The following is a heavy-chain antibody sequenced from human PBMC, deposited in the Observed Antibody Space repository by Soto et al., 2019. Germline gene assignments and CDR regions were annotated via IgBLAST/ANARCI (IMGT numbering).Heavy chain of an antibody. J-gene: IGHJ4*02. D-gene: IGHD3-16*02. Sequence: QVQLQESGPGLVKPSQTLSLTCTVSGGSISSGGYYWSWIRQHPGKGLEWIGYIYYSGSTSYNPXLXSXXTISVDTSNHQFSLKLGSVTAADTAVYYCARGVIHWGQGTLVTVSS. CDR2: IYYSGST. CDR3: ARGVIH. CDR1: GGSISSGGYY. V-gene: IGHV4-31*01.